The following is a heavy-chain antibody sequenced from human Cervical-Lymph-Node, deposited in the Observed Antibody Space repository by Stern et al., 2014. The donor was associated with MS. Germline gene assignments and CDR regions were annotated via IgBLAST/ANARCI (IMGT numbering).Heavy chain of an antibody. CDR2: IGSSGTTI. D-gene: IGHD5-24*01. CDR3: ARDFSPSGGWQQPRYYYHVMDV. Sequence: VQLVESGGGLVKPGGSLRLSCAASGFTFSDYYMSWIRQAPGKGLEWVSYIGSSGTTIYYADSVKGRFTISRDNARNSLFLQMNSLRAEDTAVYYCARDFSPSGGWQQPRYYYHVMDVWGQGTTVTVSS. V-gene: IGHV3-11*01. CDR1: GFTFSDYY. J-gene: IGHJ6*02.